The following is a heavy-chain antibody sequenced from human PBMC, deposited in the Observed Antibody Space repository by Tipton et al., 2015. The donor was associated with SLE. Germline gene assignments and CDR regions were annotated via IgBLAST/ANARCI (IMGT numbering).Heavy chain of an antibody. CDR2: IYTSGST. J-gene: IGHJ3*02. CDR1: GGSITSYY. CDR3: ARVRYGDYQSAFDI. V-gene: IGHV4-4*07. Sequence: LRLSCTVSGGSITSYYWSWIRQPAGKRLEWIGRIYTSGSTNYNPSLKSRVTMSVDTSKNQFSLKLSSVTAADTAVYYCARVRYGDYQSAFDIWGQGTMVTVSS. D-gene: IGHD4-17*01.